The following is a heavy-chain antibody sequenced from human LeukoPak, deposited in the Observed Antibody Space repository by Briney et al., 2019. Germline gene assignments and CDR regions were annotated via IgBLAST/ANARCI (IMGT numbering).Heavy chain of an antibody. CDR2: ISYDENNK. V-gene: IGHV3-30-3*01. J-gene: IGHJ4*02. CDR1: GFTFSNYV. D-gene: IGHD3-22*01. Sequence: QPGRSLRLSCAASGFTFSNYVMHWVRQAPGKGLEWVAVISYDENNKWYADSVKGRFTISRDNSKNTLYLLMNSLKTEDTAVYYCALYAYNSSGLTPCDHWGQGTLVTVSS. CDR3: ALYAYNSSGLTPCDH.